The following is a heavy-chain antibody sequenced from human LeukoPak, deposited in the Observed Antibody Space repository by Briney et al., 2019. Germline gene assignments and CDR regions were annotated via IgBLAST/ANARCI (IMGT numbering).Heavy chain of an antibody. CDR2: INHSGST. CDR1: GGSFSGYY. CDR3: ARSSVTLVRDENWFDP. D-gene: IGHD3-10*01. V-gene: IGHV4-34*01. Sequence: PSETLSLTCDVYGGSFSGYYWSWIRQPPGKGLEWIGEINHSGSTNYNPSLKSRVTISVDTSKNQFSLKLSSVTAADTAVYYCARSSVTLVRDENWFDPWGQGTLVTVSS. J-gene: IGHJ5*02.